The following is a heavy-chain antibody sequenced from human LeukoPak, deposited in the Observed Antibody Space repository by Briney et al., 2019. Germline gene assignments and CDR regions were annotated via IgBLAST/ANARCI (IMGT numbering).Heavy chain of an antibody. Sequence: PSETLSLTYTVSGGSISSSSYYWGWIRQPPGKGLEWIGSIYYSGSTYYNPSLKSRVTISVDTSKNQFSLKLSSVTAADTAVYYCARDFPDYGGNPDDYWGQGTLVTVSS. D-gene: IGHD4-23*01. V-gene: IGHV4-39*07. CDR2: IYYSGST. CDR1: GGSISSSSYY. CDR3: ARDFPDYGGNPDDY. J-gene: IGHJ4*02.